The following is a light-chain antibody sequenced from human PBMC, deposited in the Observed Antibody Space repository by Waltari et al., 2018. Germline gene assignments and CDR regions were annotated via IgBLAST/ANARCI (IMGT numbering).Light chain of an antibody. J-gene: IGLJ7*01. CDR1: SSNIGNNY. V-gene: IGLV1-51*02. Sequence: QSVLTQPPSVSAAPGQRVTISCSGGSSNIGNNYVSWYRHFPGTAPQLLIYEVSERPSGIPGRFSGYKSGTSATLDITGLQAGDEADYYCGTWDSSLSGAVFGGGTHLTVL. CDR3: GTWDSSLSGAV. CDR2: EVS.